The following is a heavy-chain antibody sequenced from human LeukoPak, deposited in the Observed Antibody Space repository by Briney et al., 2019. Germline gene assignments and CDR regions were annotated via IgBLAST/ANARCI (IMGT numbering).Heavy chain of an antibody. V-gene: IGHV4-34*01. CDR1: GGSFSGYY. CDR2: INHSGST. D-gene: IGHD4-17*01. CDR3: ARGGPLPVTDAFDI. J-gene: IGHJ3*02. Sequence: NTSETLSLTCAVYGGSFSGYYWSWIRQPPGKGLEWIGEINHSGSTNYNPSLKSRVTISVDTSKNQFSLKLSSVTAADTAVYYCARGGPLPVTDAFDIWGQGTMVTVSS.